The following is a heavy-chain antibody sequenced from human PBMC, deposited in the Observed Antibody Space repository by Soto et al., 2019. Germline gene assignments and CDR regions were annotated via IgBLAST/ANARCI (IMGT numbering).Heavy chain of an antibody. CDR2: ISGSGGIT. CDR3: AKNRGDDSSGYYYSVDY. D-gene: IGHD3-22*01. V-gene: IGHV3-23*01. J-gene: IGHJ4*02. Sequence: DVQLLESGGGLVQPGGSLRLSCAASGFTFSSYAMTWVRQAPGKGLEWVSVISGSGGITYFADSVKGRFTISRDNSKNTLYLQMNILRAEDTAVYYCAKNRGDDSSGYYYSVDYWGQGTLVTVSS. CDR1: GFTFSSYA.